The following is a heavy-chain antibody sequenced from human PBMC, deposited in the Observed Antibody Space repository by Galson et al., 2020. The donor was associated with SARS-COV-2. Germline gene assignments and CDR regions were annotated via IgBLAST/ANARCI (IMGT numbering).Heavy chain of an antibody. Sequence: SETLSLTCTVSGGSISSGDYYWSWIRQTPGRGLEWIGYIYYSGSTYYNPSLQSRVSMSLDTSKNQFSLRLNSVTTADTAVFSCARSSRCNSTRRYVGFDYWGQGILVTVST. CDR3: ARSSRCNSTRRYVGFDY. CDR2: IYYSGST. V-gene: IGHV4-30-4*01. CDR1: GGSISSGDYY. J-gene: IGHJ4*02. D-gene: IGHD2-2*01.